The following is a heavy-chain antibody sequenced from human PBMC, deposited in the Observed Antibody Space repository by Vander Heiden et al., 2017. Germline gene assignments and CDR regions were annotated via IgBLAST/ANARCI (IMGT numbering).Heavy chain of an antibody. V-gene: IGHV4-39*01. J-gene: IGHJ6*04. CDR2: IYYSGST. CDR1: GVSILSSSYY. Sequence: QLQLQASGPGLVKPSETLSLNCTVPGVSILSSSYYCGWIRQPTGQGQEWIGSIYYSGSTYYNPSLKSRVTISVDTSKNQFSLKLSSVTAADTAVYYCARAYSSSWYTSYYGMDVWGEGTTVAVSS. CDR3: ARAYSSSWYTSYYGMDV. D-gene: IGHD6-13*01.